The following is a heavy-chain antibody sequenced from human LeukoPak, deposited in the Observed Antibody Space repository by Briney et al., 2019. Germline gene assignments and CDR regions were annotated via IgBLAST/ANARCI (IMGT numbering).Heavy chain of an antibody. J-gene: IGHJ4*02. Sequence: SETLSLTCAVYGGSFSGYYWSWIRQPPGKGLEWIGEINHSGSTNYNPSLKSRVTISVDTSKNQFSLKLSSVTAADTAVYYCASRLRGITIFGVVRPFDYWGQGTLVTVSS. CDR3: ASRLRGITIFGVVRPFDY. V-gene: IGHV4-34*01. CDR1: GGSFSGYY. CDR2: INHSGST. D-gene: IGHD3-3*01.